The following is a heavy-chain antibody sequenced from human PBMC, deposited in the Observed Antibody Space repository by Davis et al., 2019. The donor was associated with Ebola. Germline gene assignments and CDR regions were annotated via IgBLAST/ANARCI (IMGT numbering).Heavy chain of an antibody. Sequence: GESLKISCAASGFTFSSYGMHWVRQAPGKGLEWVALISYDGSNKYYADSVKGRFTISRDNSKNTLYLQMNTLRAEDTAVYYCARSSTWTGGFDYWGQGTLVTVSS. J-gene: IGHJ4*02. CDR3: ARSSTWTGGFDY. D-gene: IGHD6-13*01. CDR1: GFTFSSYG. CDR2: ISYDGSNK. V-gene: IGHV3-30*19.